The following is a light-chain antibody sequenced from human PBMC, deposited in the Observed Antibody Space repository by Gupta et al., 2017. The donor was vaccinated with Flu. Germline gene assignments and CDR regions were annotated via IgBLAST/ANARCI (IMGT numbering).Light chain of an antibody. V-gene: IGKV3-20*01. CDR2: GAS. CDR3: QQYGSSPQYT. Sequence: TLSSSPGERATLSCRASQSVSSSYLAWYQQKPGQAPRLLIYGASSRATGIPDRFSGSGSGTDFTLTISRLEPEDFAVYYCQQYGSSPQYTFGQGTKLEIK. CDR1: QSVSSSY. J-gene: IGKJ2*01.